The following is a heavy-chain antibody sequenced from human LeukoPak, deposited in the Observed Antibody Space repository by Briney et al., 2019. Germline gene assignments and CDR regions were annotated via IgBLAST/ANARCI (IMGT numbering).Heavy chain of an antibody. J-gene: IGHJ4*02. Sequence: GESLKISCKVSGYTFTTYWIGWVRQMPGKGLEWMGIIYPADSDTRYSPSFQGQVTIPADKSISTAYLQWSSLKASDTAMYYCALGRYFDWLVFDYWGQGTLVTVSS. V-gene: IGHV5-51*01. CDR3: ALGRYFDWLVFDY. CDR2: IYPADSDT. D-gene: IGHD3-9*01. CDR1: GYTFTTYW.